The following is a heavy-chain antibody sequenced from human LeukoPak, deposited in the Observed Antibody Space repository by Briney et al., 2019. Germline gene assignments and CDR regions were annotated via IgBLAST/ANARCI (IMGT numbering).Heavy chain of an antibody. CDR3: ASGYYYDSSGYSYFQH. CDR1: GGSFSSYY. V-gene: IGHV4-34*01. Sequence: SETLSLTCAVYGGSFSSYYWSWIRQPPGKGLEWIGEINHSGSTNYNPSLKSRVTISVDTSKNQFSLKLSSVTAADTAVYYCASGYYYDSSGYSYFQHWGQGTLVTVSS. J-gene: IGHJ1*01. CDR2: INHSGST. D-gene: IGHD3-22*01.